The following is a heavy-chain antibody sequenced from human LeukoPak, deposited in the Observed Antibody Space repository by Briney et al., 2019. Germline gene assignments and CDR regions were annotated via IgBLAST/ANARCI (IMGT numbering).Heavy chain of an antibody. Sequence: SETLSLTCTVSGGSISSSSYYWGWIRQPPGKGLEWIGYIYYSGSTYYNPSLKSRVTISVDTSKNQFSLKLSSVTAADTAVYYCARYSGVLFHYWGQGTLVTVSS. V-gene: IGHV4-39*07. CDR2: IYYSGST. CDR3: ARYSGVLFHY. CDR1: GGSISSSSYY. J-gene: IGHJ4*02. D-gene: IGHD1-26*01.